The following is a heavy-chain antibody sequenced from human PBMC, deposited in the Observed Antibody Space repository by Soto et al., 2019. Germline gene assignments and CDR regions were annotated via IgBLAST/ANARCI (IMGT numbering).Heavy chain of an antibody. Sequence: EVQLVESGGGLVKPGGSLRLSCAASGFTFSSYSMNWVRQAPEKGLEWVSSISSSSSYIYYADSVKGRFTISRDNAKNSLYLQMNSLRAEDTAVYYCAREGYNLNYKGDYWGQGTLVTVSS. J-gene: IGHJ4*02. CDR1: GFTFSSYS. V-gene: IGHV3-21*01. CDR2: ISSSSSYI. CDR3: AREGYNLNYKGDY. D-gene: IGHD1-7*01.